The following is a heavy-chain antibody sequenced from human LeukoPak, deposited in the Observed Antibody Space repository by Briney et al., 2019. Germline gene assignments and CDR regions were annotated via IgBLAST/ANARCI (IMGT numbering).Heavy chain of an antibody. CDR2: IYYSGST. CDR1: GGSTSSYY. CDR3: ARGCGGDCYSGRYFDY. Sequence: PETLSLTCTFSGGSTSSYYWSWIRQPPGKGLEWIGYIYYSGSTNYNPSLKSRVTISVDTSKNQFSLKLSSVTAADTAVYYCARGCGGDCYSGRYFDYWGQGTLVTVSS. V-gene: IGHV4-59*01. J-gene: IGHJ4*02. D-gene: IGHD2-21*02.